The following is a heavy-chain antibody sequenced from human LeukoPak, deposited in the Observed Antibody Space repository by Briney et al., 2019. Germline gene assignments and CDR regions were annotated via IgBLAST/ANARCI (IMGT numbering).Heavy chain of an antibody. CDR1: GYTFTSYD. V-gene: IGHV1-8*03. D-gene: IGHD3-10*01. CDR2: MNPNSGNT. CDR3: ARRNYGSGSYSFYYYYYYMDV. J-gene: IGHJ6*03. Sequence: ASVKASCKASGYTFTSYDINWVRQATGQGLEWMGWMNPNSGNTGYAQKFQGRVTITRNTSISTAYMELSSLRSEDTAVYYCARRNYGSGSYSFYYYYYYMDVWGKGTTVTVSS.